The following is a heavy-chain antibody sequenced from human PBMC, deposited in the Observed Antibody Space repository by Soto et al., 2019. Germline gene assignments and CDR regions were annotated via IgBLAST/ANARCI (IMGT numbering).Heavy chain of an antibody. V-gene: IGHV4-30-4*01. D-gene: IGHD5-18*01. CDR1: GGSISCGDYY. J-gene: IGHJ4*02. CDR3: ARGGYSYGYFDY. Sequence: PSETLSLTCTVSGGSISCGDYYWSWIRQPPGKGLEWIGYIYYSGSTYYNPSLKSRVTISVDTSKNQFSLKLSSVTAADTAVYYCARGGYSYGYFDYWGQGTLVTVSS. CDR2: IYYSGST.